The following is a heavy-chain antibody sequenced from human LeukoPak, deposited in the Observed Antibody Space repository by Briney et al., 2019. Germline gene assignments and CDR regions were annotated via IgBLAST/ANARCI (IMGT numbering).Heavy chain of an antibody. CDR3: ARDQPNYYGDYGLFDY. CDR1: GYTFTSYG. CDR2: INTNTGNP. Sequence: GASVKVSCKASGYTFTSYGISWVRQAPGQGLEWMGWINTNTGNPTYAQGFTGRFVFSLDTSVSTAYLQISSLKAEDTAVYYCARDQPNYYGDYGLFDYWGQGTLVTASS. D-gene: IGHD4-17*01. V-gene: IGHV7-4-1*02. J-gene: IGHJ4*02.